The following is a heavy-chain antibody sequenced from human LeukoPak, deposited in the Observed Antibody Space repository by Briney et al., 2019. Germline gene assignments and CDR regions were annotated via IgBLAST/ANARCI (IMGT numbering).Heavy chain of an antibody. D-gene: IGHD4-11*01. J-gene: IGHJ4*02. CDR2: IYCSGST. Sequence: PSETLSLTCSVSGGSISSSIYYWGWIRQPPGKGLEWIGSIYCSGSTYYNPSLKSRVTISVDTSKSQFSLNLSSVTAADTAVYYCARQDYSNYVAYFDYWGQGTLVTVSS. V-gene: IGHV4-39*01. CDR3: ARQDYSNYVAYFDY. CDR1: GGSISSSIYY.